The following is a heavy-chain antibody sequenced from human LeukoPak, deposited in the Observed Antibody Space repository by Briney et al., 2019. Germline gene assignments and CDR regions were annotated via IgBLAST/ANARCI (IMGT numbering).Heavy chain of an antibody. CDR3: ARHSGQSGGAFGI. V-gene: IGHV4-59*08. D-gene: IGHD6-19*01. CDR1: GGSISSYY. Sequence: SETLSLTCTVSGGSISSYYWSWIRQPPGKGLEWIGYMYDSGSTNYNPSLKSRVTISVDTSKNQFSLKLRSVTAADTAVYYCARHSGQSGGAFGIWGQGTMVTVSS. CDR2: MYDSGST. J-gene: IGHJ3*02.